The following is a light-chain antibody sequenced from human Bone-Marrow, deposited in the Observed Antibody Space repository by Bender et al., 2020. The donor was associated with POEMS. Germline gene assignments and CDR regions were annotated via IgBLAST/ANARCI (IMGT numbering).Light chain of an antibody. V-gene: IGLV2-14*03. J-gene: IGLJ1*01. Sequence: QSALTQPPSASGSPGQSVTISCTGTSSDIGTYNYVSWYQQHAGDAPKVIIYDVSNRPSGVSNRFSGSKSGNTASLTISGLQAEDEAEYYCSSYTTSSTYVFGSGTKVTVL. CDR2: DVS. CDR3: SSYTTSSTYV. CDR1: SSDIGTYNY.